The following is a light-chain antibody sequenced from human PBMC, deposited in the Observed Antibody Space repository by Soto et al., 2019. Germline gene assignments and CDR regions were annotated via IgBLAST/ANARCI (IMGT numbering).Light chain of an antibody. Sequence: DIQMTQSPSSLSASVGDRVTITCQASQDISNYLNWYQQKPGKAPKLLIYDASNLETGVPSRFSGSGSCTDFTFTISSLQPEDIATYYGQQYDNLHLTFGGGTKVEIK. CDR2: DAS. CDR3: QQYDNLHLT. J-gene: IGKJ4*01. CDR1: QDISNY. V-gene: IGKV1-33*01.